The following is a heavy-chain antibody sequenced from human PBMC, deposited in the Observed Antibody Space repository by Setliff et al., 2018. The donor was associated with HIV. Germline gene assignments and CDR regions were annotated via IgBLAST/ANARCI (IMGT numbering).Heavy chain of an antibody. CDR1: GESFSPYY. J-gene: IGHJ4*02. CDR2: ISHSVSS. D-gene: IGHD3-3*01. Sequence: SETLSLTCAVYGESFSPYYWNWIRQSPGKGLEWIGEISHSVSSNYSPSLESRLTISVDTSKNQVSLKLNSVTAADSAVYYCVRGANFYTPRKRIFDHWGQGVLVTVSS. CDR3: VRGANFYTPRKRIFDH. V-gene: IGHV4-34*01.